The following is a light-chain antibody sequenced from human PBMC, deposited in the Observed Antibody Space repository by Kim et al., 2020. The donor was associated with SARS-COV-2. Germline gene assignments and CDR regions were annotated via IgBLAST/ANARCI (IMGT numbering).Light chain of an antibody. Sequence: DKYVYWYQQKPGRSPVLVISQDIERPSGIPERFSGSNSANTATLTISETQAMDEADYYCQTWDSTTAQIFGGGTQLTVL. J-gene: IGLJ2*01. CDR3: QTWDSTTAQI. CDR2: QDI. CDR1: DKY. V-gene: IGLV3-1*01.